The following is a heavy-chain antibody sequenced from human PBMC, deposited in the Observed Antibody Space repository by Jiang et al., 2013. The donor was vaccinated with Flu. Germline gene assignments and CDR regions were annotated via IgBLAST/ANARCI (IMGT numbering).Heavy chain of an antibody. J-gene: IGHJ4*02. CDR3: AHAVLHRREWLLYYFDY. V-gene: IGHV2-70*12. CDR1: GFSLSTSGMC. D-gene: IGHD3-3*01. CDR2: IDWDDDK. Sequence: KPTQTLTLTCTFSGFSLSTSGMCVSWIRQPPGKALEWLARIDWDDDKYYSTSLKTRLTISKDTSKNQVVLTMTNMDPVDTATYYCAHAVLHRREWLLYYFDYWGQGTLVTVSS.